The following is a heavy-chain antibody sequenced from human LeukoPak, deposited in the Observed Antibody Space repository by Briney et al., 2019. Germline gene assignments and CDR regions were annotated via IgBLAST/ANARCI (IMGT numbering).Heavy chain of an antibody. J-gene: IGHJ6*03. CDR1: GYTFSGDY. CDR3: ARGPPIVVVITTLYYYYMDV. Sequence: ASVKVSCKASGYTFSGDYVHWVRQAPGQGLEWMGRINPNTGGTSYAQKFQGRVTMTRDTSISTAYTELSRVTSDDTAVYFCARGPPIVVVITTLYYYYMDVWGKGTTVTVSS. D-gene: IGHD3-22*01. CDR2: INPNTGGT. V-gene: IGHV1-2*06.